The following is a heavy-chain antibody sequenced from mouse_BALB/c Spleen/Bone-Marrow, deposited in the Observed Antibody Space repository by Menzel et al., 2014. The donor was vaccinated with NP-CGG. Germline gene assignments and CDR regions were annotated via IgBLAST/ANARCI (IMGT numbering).Heavy chain of an antibody. Sequence: QVQLQQSGAELVRPGSSVKISCKASGYVFSTYWMNWVKQRPGQGLERIGQIYTGDGDTNYNGKFKDKVILTADKSSSTAYMHLSSLTSEDSAVYFCARSGKGAMDYWGQGTSVTVSS. V-gene: IGHV1-80*01. CDR3: ARSGKGAMDY. CDR1: GYVFSTYW. J-gene: IGHJ4*01. D-gene: IGHD2-1*01. CDR2: IYTGDGDT.